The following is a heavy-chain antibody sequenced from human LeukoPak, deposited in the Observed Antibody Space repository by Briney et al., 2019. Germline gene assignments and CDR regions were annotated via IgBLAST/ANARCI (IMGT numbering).Heavy chain of an antibody. Sequence: ASVKVSCKASGYPFTSYGISWVRHAPGQGLEWMGWISAYNGNTNYAQKLQGRVTMTTDTSTSTAYMELRSLRSDDTAVYYCSIFKQKTEYDILNWFDPWGQGTLVTVSS. J-gene: IGHJ5*02. CDR2: ISAYNGNT. CDR3: SIFKQKTEYDILNWFDP. CDR1: GYPFTSYG. D-gene: IGHD3-9*01. V-gene: IGHV1-18*01.